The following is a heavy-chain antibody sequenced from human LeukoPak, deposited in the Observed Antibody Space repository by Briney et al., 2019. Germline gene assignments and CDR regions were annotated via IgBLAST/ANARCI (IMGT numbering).Heavy chain of an antibody. CDR2: IYTSGST. Sequence: SETLSLTCTVSGGSISSGSYYWSWIRQPAGKGLEWIGRIYTSGSTNYNPSLKSRVTISLDTSKNQFSLRLTSVTAADTAVYYCARGGSYYDFWSGYYDYYYYMDVWGKGTTVTVSS. V-gene: IGHV4-61*02. D-gene: IGHD3-3*01. J-gene: IGHJ6*03. CDR1: GGSISSGSYY. CDR3: ARGGSYYDFWSGYYDYYYYMDV.